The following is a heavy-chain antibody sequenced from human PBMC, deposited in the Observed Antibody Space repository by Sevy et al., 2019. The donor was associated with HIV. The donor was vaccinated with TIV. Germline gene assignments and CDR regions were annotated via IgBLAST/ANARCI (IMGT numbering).Heavy chain of an antibody. J-gene: IGHJ4*02. Sequence: SETLSLTCSVSGGSISSYFWTWVRQSPGKGLEWIGNIYFTGNTDYNPSHKSRVTLSLDTSKSQFSLTLKSVTAADTAIYFCARDSTTRPRVLDYWGQGTLVTVSS. CDR3: ARDSTTRPRVLDY. CDR1: GGSISSYF. D-gene: IGHD1-1*01. V-gene: IGHV4-59*01. CDR2: IYFTGNT.